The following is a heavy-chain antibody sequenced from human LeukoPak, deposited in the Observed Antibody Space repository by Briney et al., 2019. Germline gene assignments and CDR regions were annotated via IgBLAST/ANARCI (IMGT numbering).Heavy chain of an antibody. CDR2: IYYSGST. J-gene: IGHJ4*02. V-gene: IGHV4-59*08. CDR1: GGSLSPYY. D-gene: IGHD2-8*01. CDR3: ARWDADGVCYN. Sequence: PSETLSLTCTVSGGSLSPYYWSWIRQPPGKGLEWIGYIYYSGSTNYNPSLKSRVTISVDTSKNQFSLKLSSVTAADTAVYYCARWDADGVCYNWGQGTLVTVSS.